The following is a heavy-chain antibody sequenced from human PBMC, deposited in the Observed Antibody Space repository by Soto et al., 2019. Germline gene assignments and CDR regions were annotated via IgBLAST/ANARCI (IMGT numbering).Heavy chain of an antibody. J-gene: IGHJ5*02. V-gene: IGHV3-74*01. Sequence: GGSLRLSCEASGFTFSGYWMYWVRQAPGKGLVWVSRINADGTRTSSADSVKGRFTISRDNAKNTLYLQMNSLRAEDTAVYYCARDPRNLGLDPWGQGTLVTVSS. CDR1: GFTFSGYW. CDR3: ARDPRNLGLDP. CDR2: INADGTRT.